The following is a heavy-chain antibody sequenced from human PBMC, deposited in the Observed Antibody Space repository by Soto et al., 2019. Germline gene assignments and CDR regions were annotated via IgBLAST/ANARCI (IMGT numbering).Heavy chain of an antibody. CDR1: EFTFSTHA. Sequence: PGGSLTVSCAACEFTFSTHAMRWVRQATGKGLEWVSAISGSGDTTYYADSVKGRVTISRDTFKKTLFVQLNSLRAEDTALYYCAKSYSNKWNYYFDNCCQDDLVTVSS. V-gene: IGHV3-23*01. J-gene: IGHJ4*01. D-gene: IGHD1-1*01. CDR2: ISGSGDTT. CDR3: AKSYSNKWNYYFDN.